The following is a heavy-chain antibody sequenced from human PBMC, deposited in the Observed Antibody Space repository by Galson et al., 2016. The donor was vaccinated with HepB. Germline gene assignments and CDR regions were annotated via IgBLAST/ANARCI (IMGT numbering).Heavy chain of an antibody. V-gene: IGHV3-9*01. J-gene: IGHJ2*01. CDR1: GFRFENYT. CDR3: AKTGGIAARPGNWYFDL. D-gene: IGHD6-6*01. Sequence: SLRLSCAASGFRFENYTMHWVRQAPGKGLEWVSGISWNSGTIVYADSVEGRFTISRDNAKNSLYLQMNSLRAEDTALYYCAKTGGIAARPGNWYFDLWGRGTPFTVSS. CDR2: ISWNSGTI.